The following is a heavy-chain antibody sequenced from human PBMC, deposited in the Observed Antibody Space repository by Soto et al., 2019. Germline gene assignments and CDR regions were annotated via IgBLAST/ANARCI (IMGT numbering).Heavy chain of an antibody. Sequence: PGGSLTLSGAASGFTFSSHAMNGFRQSPGKGREWGGSVSGTGGTTYYAEAVKGRFTVSRDTSKNTVFLQTDSPRADDTAVYFCAKLYWYGFFTGDHWGQGTQVTVSS. CDR2: VSGTGGTT. CDR3: AKLYWYGFFTGDH. D-gene: IGHD3-10*01. CDR1: GFTFSSHA. J-gene: IGHJ4*02. V-gene: IGHV3-23*01.